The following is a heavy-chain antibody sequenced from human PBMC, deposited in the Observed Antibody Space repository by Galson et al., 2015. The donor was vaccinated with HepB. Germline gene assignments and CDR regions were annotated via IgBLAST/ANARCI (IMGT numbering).Heavy chain of an antibody. D-gene: IGHD4-11*01. CDR2: IYYKGTT. V-gene: IGHV4-31*03. J-gene: IGHJ4*02. CDR3: ARGGTLTTYYFDY. CDR1: GDSISNVDSY. Sequence: TLSLTCTVSGDSISNVDSYWSWIRQHPGRGLEWIGYIYYKGTTYYNPSLKSRVTISIDTSKNQFSVNLNSVTDADTAVYFCARGGTLTTYYFDYGGQGALVTVSS.